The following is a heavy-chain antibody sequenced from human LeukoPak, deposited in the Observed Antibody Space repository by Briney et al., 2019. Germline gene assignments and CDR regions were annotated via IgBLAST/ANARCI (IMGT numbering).Heavy chain of an antibody. CDR2: IKQGGSEK. Sequence: GGSLRLSCAASGFTFSRYWMSWVRQAPGKGLEWVANIKQGGSEKYYVDSVKGRFTVSRDNAKNSLYLQMNSLRAEDTAVYYCARGGGILRFLEWLSSRGMDVWGQGTTVTVSS. D-gene: IGHD3-3*01. J-gene: IGHJ6*02. V-gene: IGHV3-7*01. CDR3: ARGGGILRFLEWLSSRGMDV. CDR1: GFTFSRYW.